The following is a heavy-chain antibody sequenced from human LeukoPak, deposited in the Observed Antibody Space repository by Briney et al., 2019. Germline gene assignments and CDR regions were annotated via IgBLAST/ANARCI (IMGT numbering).Heavy chain of an antibody. CDR2: LFYSGST. J-gene: IGHJ3*02. CDR1: GGSISSDY. V-gene: IGHV4-59*01. CDR3: ARGSWPAFDI. Sequence: SETLSLTCTVSGGSISSDYWSWIRQPPGKGLEWIGYLFYSGSTNYNPSLKSRVTISVDTSKNQFSLKLSSVTAADTAVYYCARGSWPAFDIWGQGTMVTVSS.